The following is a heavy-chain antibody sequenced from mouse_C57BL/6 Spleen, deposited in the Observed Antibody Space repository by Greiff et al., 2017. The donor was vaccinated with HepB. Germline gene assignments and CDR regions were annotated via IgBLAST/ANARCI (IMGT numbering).Heavy chain of an antibody. CDR1: GYAFSSYW. V-gene: IGHV1-80*01. CDR2: IYPGDGDT. J-gene: IGHJ3*01. D-gene: IGHD2-1*01. Sequence: VQLQQSGAELVKPGASVKISCKASGYAFSSYWMNWVKQRPGKGLEWIGQIYPGDGDTNYNGKFKGKATLTADKSSSTAYMQLSSLTSEDSAVYCCARAEDGNYEGFAYWGQGTLVTVSA. CDR3: ARAEDGNYEGFAY.